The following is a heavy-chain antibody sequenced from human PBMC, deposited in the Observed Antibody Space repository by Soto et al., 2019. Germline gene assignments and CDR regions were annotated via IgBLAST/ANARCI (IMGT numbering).Heavy chain of an antibody. V-gene: IGHV3-7*01. CDR3: AGPPYDSSGYYSFDY. CDR2: IKQDGSEK. Sequence: GGSLRLSCAASGFTFSSYWMSWVRQAPGKGLEWVANIKQDGSEKYYVDSVKGRFTISRDNAKNSLYLQMNSLRAEDTAAYYCAGPPYDSSGYYSFDYWGQGTLVTVSS. CDR1: GFTFSSYW. D-gene: IGHD3-22*01. J-gene: IGHJ4*02.